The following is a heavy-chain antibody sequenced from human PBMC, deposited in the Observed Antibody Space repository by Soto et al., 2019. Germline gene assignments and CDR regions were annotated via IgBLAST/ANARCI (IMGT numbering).Heavy chain of an antibody. CDR3: AKVPSSIAARPFDY. D-gene: IGHD6-6*01. J-gene: IGHJ4*02. CDR1: GFTFSSFA. V-gene: IGHV3-23*01. Sequence: EVQLLESGGGLVQPGGSLRLSCAASGFTFSSFAMNWVRQAPGRGLEWVSALSGSGHSTYYADSVRGRFTISRDNSKNTLYLQMNSLRAEDSAVYYCAKVPSSIAARPFDYWGQGTLVTVSS. CDR2: LSGSGHST.